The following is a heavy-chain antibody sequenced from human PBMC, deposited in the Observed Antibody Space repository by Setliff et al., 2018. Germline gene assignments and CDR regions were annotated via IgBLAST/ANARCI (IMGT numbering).Heavy chain of an antibody. V-gene: IGHV4-59*13. CDR3: VRGGNWAYDY. D-gene: IGHD7-27*01. CDR2: IYYTGRT. J-gene: IGHJ4*02. CDR1: GGSISGFY. Sequence: SETLSLTCTVSGGSISGFYWSWIRQSPGKGLEWIGYIYYTGRTNYNPSLKSRVTRSVDTSKNQFSLKLSSVTAADTAVYYCVRGGNWAYDYWGQGTLVTVSS.